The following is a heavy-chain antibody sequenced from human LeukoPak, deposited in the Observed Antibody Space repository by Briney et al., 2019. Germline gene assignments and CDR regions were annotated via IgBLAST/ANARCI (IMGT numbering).Heavy chain of an antibody. CDR3: ARDLTGNGGDSGDP. CDR2: IIPIFGTA. D-gene: IGHD2-21*02. V-gene: IGHV1-69*13. Sequence: VKVSCKASGGTFSSYAISWVRQAPGQGLEWMGGIIPIFGTANYAQKFQGRVTITADESTSTAYMELSSLRSEDTAVYYCARDLTGNGGDSGDPWGQGTLVTVSS. J-gene: IGHJ5*02. CDR1: GGTFSSYA.